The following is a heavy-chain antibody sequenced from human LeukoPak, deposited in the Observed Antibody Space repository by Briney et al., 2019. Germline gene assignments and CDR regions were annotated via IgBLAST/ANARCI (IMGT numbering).Heavy chain of an antibody. CDR1: GGSISSGGYY. Sequence: PSQTLSLTCTVSGGSISSGGYYWSWIRQPPGKGLEWIGYIYHSGSTYYNPSLKSRVTISVDRSKNQFSLKLSSVTAADTAVYYCARADDDYGGTREPGPDYWGQGTLVTVSS. V-gene: IGHV4-30-2*01. D-gene: IGHD4-23*01. J-gene: IGHJ4*02. CDR3: ARADDDYGGTREPGPDY. CDR2: IYHSGST.